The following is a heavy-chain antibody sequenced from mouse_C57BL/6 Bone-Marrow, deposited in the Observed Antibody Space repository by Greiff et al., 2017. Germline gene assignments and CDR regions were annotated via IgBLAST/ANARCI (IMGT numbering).Heavy chain of an antibody. D-gene: IGHD1-1*01. CDR2: IYPGDGDT. CDR3: ARGIHYYGSRYWCFDV. J-gene: IGHJ1*03. Sequence: QVQLKESGAELVKPGASVKISCKASGYAFSSYWMNWVKQRPGKGLEWIGQIYPGDGDTNYNGKFKGKATLTADKSSSTAYMQRSSLTSEDSAVSVGARGIHYYGSRYWCFDVWGRGTTVTVSS. CDR1: GYAFSSYW. V-gene: IGHV1-80*01.